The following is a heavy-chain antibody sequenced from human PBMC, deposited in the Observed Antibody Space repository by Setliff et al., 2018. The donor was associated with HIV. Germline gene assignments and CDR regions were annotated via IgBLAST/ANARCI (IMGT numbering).Heavy chain of an antibody. CDR2: IYWSGLT. V-gene: IGHV4-38-2*01. D-gene: IGHD1-1*01. CDR1: GFSISSRYY. Sequence: SETLSLTCDVSGFSISSRYYWGWIRQTPGKGLEWIGSIYWSGLTFYNPSLKSRVTISVDTSKNHFSLKLRSVTAADTAVYYCAQLGMVDDFDYWGQGTLVTSPQ. CDR3: AQLGMVDDFDY. J-gene: IGHJ4*02.